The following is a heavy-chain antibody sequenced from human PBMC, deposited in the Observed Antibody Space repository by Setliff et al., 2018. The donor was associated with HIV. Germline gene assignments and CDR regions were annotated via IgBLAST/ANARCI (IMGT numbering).Heavy chain of an antibody. D-gene: IGHD1-26*01. J-gene: IGHJ4*02. CDR3: ARAKTSGTYYGWSY. CDR1: GFTFSGNW. CDR2: INQDESQK. V-gene: IGHV3-7*03. Sequence: GSLRLSCAASGFTFSGNWMSWVRQAPGKGLEWVANINQDESQKYYVGSVKGRFTISRDNAKNSLSLQMNSLRVEDTAVYYCARAKTSGTYYGWSYWGQGTLVTVSS.